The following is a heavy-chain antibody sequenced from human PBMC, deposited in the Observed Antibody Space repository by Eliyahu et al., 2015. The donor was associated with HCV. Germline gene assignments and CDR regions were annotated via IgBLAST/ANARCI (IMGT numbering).Heavy chain of an antibody. CDR3: SSLDPGVSDI. CDR1: GFTFSGSA. Sequence: EVQLVESGGGLVPPGGSLKLSCAASGFTFSGSAMHWVRQASGKXLEWVGRIKSKANNYATAYAMSVKGRFTISRDDSKSTAYLQMSSLKIEDTAIYYCSSLDPGVSDIWGQGTTVTVSS. V-gene: IGHV3-73*02. J-gene: IGHJ3*02. D-gene: IGHD3-10*01. CDR2: IKSKANNYAT.